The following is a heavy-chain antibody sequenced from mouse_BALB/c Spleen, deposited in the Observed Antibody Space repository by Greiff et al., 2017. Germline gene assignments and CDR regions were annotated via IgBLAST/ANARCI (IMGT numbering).Heavy chain of an antibody. Sequence: EVQLQQSGAELVRPGALVKLSCKASGFNIKDYYMHWVKQRPEQGLEWIGWIDPENGNTIYDPKFQGKASITADTSSNTAYLQLSSLTSEDTAVYYCARGAGNSWFAYWGQGTLVTVSA. D-gene: IGHD2-1*01. CDR2: IDPENGNT. CDR1: GFNIKDYY. J-gene: IGHJ3*01. CDR3: ARGAGNSWFAY. V-gene: IGHV14-1*02.